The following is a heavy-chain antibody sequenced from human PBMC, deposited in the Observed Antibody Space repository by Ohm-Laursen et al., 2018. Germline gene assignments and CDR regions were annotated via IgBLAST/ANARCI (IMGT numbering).Heavy chain of an antibody. CDR2: ISGSGGST. V-gene: IGHV3-23*01. CDR1: GFTFSNYA. Sequence: SLRLSCTASGFTFSNYAMSWVRQAPGKGLEWVSGISGSGGSTHYADSVKGRFTISRDNSENTLYLQMNSLRAEDTAVYYCAKGRLGHCSGGSCYPTHYWGQGTLVTVSS. D-gene: IGHD2-15*01. J-gene: IGHJ4*02. CDR3: AKGRLGHCSGGSCYPTHY.